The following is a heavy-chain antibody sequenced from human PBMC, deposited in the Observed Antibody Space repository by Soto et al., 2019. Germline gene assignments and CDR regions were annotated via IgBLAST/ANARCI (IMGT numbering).Heavy chain of an antibody. V-gene: IGHV3-74*01. CDR1: GFTFSNYYW. Sequence: GGSLRLSCAASGFTFSNYYWMHWVRQAPGKGLVWVSRIKSDGSHIGYADSVKGRFTIPRDNSKNTLYLQMNSLRAEDTAVYYCAKVSHMSGSYHDAFDIWGQGTMVTVSS. CDR2: IKSDGSHI. J-gene: IGHJ3*02. CDR3: AKVSHMSGSYHDAFDI. D-gene: IGHD1-26*01.